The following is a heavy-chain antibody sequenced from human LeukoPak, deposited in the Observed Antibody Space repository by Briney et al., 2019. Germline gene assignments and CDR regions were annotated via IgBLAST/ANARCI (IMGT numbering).Heavy chain of an antibody. D-gene: IGHD2-2*01. J-gene: IGHJ3*02. V-gene: IGHV4-59*01. CDR3: ARAALGYCSSTSCFAGAFDI. CDR1: SGSISTYY. CDR2: IYHSGST. Sequence: SSETLSLTCTVSSGSISTYYWSWIRQPPGKGLEWIGNIYHSGSTKYNPSLKSRVTILVDTSKNQFSLKLSSVTAADTAVYYCARAALGYCSSTSCFAGAFDIWGQGTMVTVSS.